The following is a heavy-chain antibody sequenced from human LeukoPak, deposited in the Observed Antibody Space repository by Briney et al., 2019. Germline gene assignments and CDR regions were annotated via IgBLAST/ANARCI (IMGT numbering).Heavy chain of an antibody. CDR2: IWYDGSNK. J-gene: IGHJ4*02. CDR1: GFSFSNYD. CDR3: AKTSGRHFWSGYTYYFDY. V-gene: IGHV3-33*06. Sequence: PGRSLRLSCAASGFSFSNYDMHWVRQAPGKGLEWVAVIWYDGSNKYYADSVKGRFTISRDNSRNTLYLQMNSLRVEDTAVYYCAKTSGRHFWSGYTYYFDYWGQGTLVTAS. D-gene: IGHD3-3*02.